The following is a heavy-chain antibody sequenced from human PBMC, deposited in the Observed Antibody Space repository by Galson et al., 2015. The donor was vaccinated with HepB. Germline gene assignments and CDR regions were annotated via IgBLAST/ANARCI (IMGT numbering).Heavy chain of an antibody. CDR2: TYYRTKRYN. Sequence: CASSGDRVSSNSAAWNWIRQSPSRGLEGLGRTYYRTKRYNSYAVSVKRRITINTDTTKNQFSLQLNSVTPEDTAIYYCARQLAYCVANTCQIFFDYWGQGTLVTVSS. CDR3: ARQLAYCVANTCQIFFDY. V-gene: IGHV6-1*01. D-gene: IGHD2-21*01. J-gene: IGHJ4*02. CDR1: GDRVSSNSAA.